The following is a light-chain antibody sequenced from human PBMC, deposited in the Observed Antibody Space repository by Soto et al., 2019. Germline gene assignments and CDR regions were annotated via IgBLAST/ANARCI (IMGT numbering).Light chain of an antibody. CDR3: QQYGSSPPYT. CDR1: QSVRSSY. Sequence: EIVLTQSPGTLSLSPGERATLSCRASQSVRSSYLAWYQQKPGRAPRLLIYGASSRATGIPDRFSGSGSGTDFTLTISRLGPEDFAVYYCQQYGSSPPYTFGQGTKLEIK. V-gene: IGKV3-20*01. J-gene: IGKJ2*01. CDR2: GAS.